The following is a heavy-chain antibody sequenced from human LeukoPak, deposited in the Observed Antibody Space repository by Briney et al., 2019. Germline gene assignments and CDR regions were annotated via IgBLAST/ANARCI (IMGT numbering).Heavy chain of an antibody. Sequence: PSETLSLTCAVYGRSFSGYYWSWIRQPPGKGLEWIGEINHSGSTNYNPSLKSRVTISVDTSKNQFSLKLSSVTAADTAVYYCARGIKKLERRKNWFDPWGQGTLVTVSS. J-gene: IGHJ5*02. V-gene: IGHV4-34*01. CDR1: GRSFSGYY. CDR2: INHSGST. CDR3: ARGIKKLERRKNWFDP. D-gene: IGHD1-1*01.